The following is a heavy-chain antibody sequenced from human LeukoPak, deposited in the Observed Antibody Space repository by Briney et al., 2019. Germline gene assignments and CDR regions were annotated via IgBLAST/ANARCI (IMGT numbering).Heavy chain of an antibody. V-gene: IGHV4-38-2*02. CDR2: IYHSGST. Sequence: SETLSLTCTVSGYSISSGYYWGWIRQPPGKGLEWIGSIYHSGSTYYNPSLKSRVTISVDTSKNQFSLKLSSVTAADTAVYYCARAGLEAFDIWGQGTMVTVSS. CDR1: GYSISSGYY. CDR3: ARAGLEAFDI. J-gene: IGHJ3*02. D-gene: IGHD3/OR15-3a*01.